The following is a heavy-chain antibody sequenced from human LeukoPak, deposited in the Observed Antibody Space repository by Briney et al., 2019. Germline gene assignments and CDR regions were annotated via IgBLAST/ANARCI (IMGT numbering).Heavy chain of an antibody. D-gene: IGHD7-27*01. CDR1: GGSISSSY. J-gene: IGHJ4*02. Sequence: PSETLSLTCTVSGGSISSSYWTWIRQPPGKGLKWIGYINYTGSTKDNPSLKSRVSISVDTSKNQFSLRLSSVTAADTAVYYCASRKLGNDYWGQGTLVTVSS. CDR2: INYTGST. V-gene: IGHV4-59*01. CDR3: ASRKLGNDY.